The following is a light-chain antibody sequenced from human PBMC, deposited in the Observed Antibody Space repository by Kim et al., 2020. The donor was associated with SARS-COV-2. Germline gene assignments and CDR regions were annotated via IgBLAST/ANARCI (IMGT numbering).Light chain of an antibody. CDR1: QDINIF. CDR2: GAS. CDR3: QQYKTYPPT. J-gene: IGKJ4*01. V-gene: IGKV1-16*02. Sequence: ASVGDRVTITFRASQDINIFLAWFQPKPGKAPKSLIYGASNLQSGIPSNFSGSGSGTDFTLTISSLQPEDFATYYCQQYKTYPPTFGGGTKVDIK.